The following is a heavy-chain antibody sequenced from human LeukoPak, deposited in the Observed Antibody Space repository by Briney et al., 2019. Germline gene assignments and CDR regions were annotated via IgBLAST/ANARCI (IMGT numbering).Heavy chain of an antibody. V-gene: IGHV3-74*01. Sequence: AGGSLRLSCAASAFTFSGYWMHWVRQAPGKGLVWVSRINSGGSSTSDADSVKGRFTISRDNAKNTLYLQMNSLRAEDTAVYYCARSVSSGWYWYFDLWGRGTMVTVSS. CDR3: ARSVSSGWYWYFDL. CDR1: AFTFSGYW. D-gene: IGHD6-19*01. J-gene: IGHJ2*01. CDR2: INSGGSST.